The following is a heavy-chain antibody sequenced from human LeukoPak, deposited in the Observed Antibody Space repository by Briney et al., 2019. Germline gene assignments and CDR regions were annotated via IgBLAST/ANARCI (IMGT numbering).Heavy chain of an antibody. CDR2: IIPIFGTA. CDR1: GGTFSSYA. D-gene: IGHD6-19*01. Sequence: ASVKVSCRASGGTFSSYAISWVRQAPGQGLEWMGGIIPIFGTANYAQKFQGRVKITADESTSTAYMELSSLRSEDTAVYYCALIAVAGTVVYYYYGMDVWGQGTTVTVSS. V-gene: IGHV1-69*13. CDR3: ALIAVAGTVVYYYYGMDV. J-gene: IGHJ6*02.